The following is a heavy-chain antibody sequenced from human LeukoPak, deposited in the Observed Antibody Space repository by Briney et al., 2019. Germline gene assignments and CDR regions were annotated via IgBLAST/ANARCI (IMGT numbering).Heavy chain of an antibody. V-gene: IGHV3-23*01. J-gene: IGHJ4*02. CDR1: GFTFSNYA. CDR2: ISGSGGNT. D-gene: IGHD5-12*01. Sequence: PGGSLRLSCAASGFTFSNYAMSWVRQAPGKGLEWVSAISGSGGNTYYADSAKGRFTISRDNSKNTLYLQMNSLRAEDTAVYYCAKSSGYDLFDYWGQGTLVTVSS. CDR3: AKSSGYDLFDY.